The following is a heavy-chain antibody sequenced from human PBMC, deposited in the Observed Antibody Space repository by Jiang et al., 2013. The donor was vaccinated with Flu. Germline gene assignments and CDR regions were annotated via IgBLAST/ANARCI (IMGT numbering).Heavy chain of an antibody. D-gene: IGHD1-14*01. CDR3: ARLLKPGGLDC. V-gene: IGHV5-51*01. CDR2: AYPGDSDT. CDR1: GYIFTTYW. J-gene: IGHJ4*02. Sequence: ISCKVSGYIFTTYWIGWVRQMPGKGPEWMGFAYPGDSDTRYSPSFQGQFTFSVDKSINTAYLQRSSLEASDTAIYYCARLLKPGGLDCWGQGTLVTVSS.